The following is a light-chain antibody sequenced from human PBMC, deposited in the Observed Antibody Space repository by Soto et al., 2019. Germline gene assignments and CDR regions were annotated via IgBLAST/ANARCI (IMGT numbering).Light chain of an antibody. CDR1: QSINNRY. CDR2: GAS. CDR3: QQFGSSPGFT. J-gene: IGKJ3*01. Sequence: EIVLTQSPGTISLSPGERATLSCRASQSINNRYLAWYQQKPGQAPRLLIYGASSRATGIPDRFSGSGSGTDFTLTISRLEPEDFAVYYCQQFGSSPGFTFGPGTKVDMK. V-gene: IGKV3-20*01.